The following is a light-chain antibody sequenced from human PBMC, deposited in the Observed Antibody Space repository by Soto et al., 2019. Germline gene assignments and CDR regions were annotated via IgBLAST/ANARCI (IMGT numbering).Light chain of an antibody. CDR3: QQYGSSPLYT. CDR2: VAS. V-gene: IGKV3-20*01. Sequence: EIVLTQSPGTLSLSPGERATLSCRASQSVSSSYFAWYQQKPGQAPRLLIYVASSRATGIPDRFSGSGSGTDLTLTISRLEPEDFAVYYCQQYGSSPLYTFGQGTKLEIK. J-gene: IGKJ2*01. CDR1: QSVSSSY.